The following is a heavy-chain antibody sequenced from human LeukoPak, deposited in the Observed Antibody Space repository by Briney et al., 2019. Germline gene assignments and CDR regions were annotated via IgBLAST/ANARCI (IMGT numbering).Heavy chain of an antibody. Sequence: ASVKVTCKASGYTLPRHGSSWVRPPAGQGRAWMGWICAYNCNTNYGQKLQGRVTMTTVTSTSTAYMELRSLRSDDTAVYYCARVILKVAYSYGYYMDVWGRGTTVTVSS. V-gene: IGHV1-18*01. D-gene: IGHD5-18*01. CDR3: ARVILKVAYSYGYYMDV. CDR1: GYTLPRHG. J-gene: IGHJ6*03. CDR2: ICAYNCNT.